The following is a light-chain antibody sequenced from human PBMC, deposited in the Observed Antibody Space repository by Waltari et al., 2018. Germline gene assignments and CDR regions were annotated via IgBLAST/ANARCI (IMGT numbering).Light chain of an antibody. CDR2: DDD. CDR1: HIGNTA. CDR3: QVWDSHTVV. V-gene: IGLV3-21*02. Sequence: YVLPQLSSMSVTPGWTARMVGGGGHIGNTAVHWYQRKPGEAPLLVLHDDDTRPSGIPDRFSGTNSGDTATLTSSGVEAEDEADYFCQVWDSHTVVFGGGTNLTVL. J-gene: IGLJ2*01.